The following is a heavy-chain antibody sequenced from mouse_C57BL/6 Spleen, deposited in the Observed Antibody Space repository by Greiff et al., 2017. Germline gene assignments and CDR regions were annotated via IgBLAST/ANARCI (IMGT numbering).Heavy chain of an antibody. CDR3: ASGLTSAWFAY. CDR2: IYPGDGAT. Sequence: VQLVESGAELVKPGASVKISCKASGYAFSSYWMNWVKQRPGKGLEWIGQIYPGDGATNYNGKFKGKATLTADNSTSAAYMQLSSLTSEDSAVYSSASGLTSAWFAYWGQGTLVTVSA. J-gene: IGHJ3*01. D-gene: IGHD3-1*01. CDR1: GYAFSSYW. V-gene: IGHV1-80*01.